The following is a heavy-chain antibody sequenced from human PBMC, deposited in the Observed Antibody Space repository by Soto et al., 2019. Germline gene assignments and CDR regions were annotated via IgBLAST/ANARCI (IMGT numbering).Heavy chain of an antibody. Sequence: SLRLSCAASGFTFDDYSMHWVRQAPGKGLEWVSLISWDGGSTYYADSVKGRFTISRDNSKNSLYLQMNSLRAEDTALYYCAKDLGNPLPRRLYYYYGMDVWGQGTTVTVSS. J-gene: IGHJ6*02. CDR3: AKDLGNPLPRRLYYYYGMDV. CDR2: ISWDGGST. CDR1: GFTFDDYS. D-gene: IGHD5-12*01. V-gene: IGHV3-43D*04.